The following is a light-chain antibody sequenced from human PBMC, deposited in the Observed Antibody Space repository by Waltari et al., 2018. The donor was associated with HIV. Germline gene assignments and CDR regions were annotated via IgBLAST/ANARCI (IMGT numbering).Light chain of an antibody. CDR3: QYYNTYSRT. CDR2: KAS. CDR1: QGISSW. V-gene: IGKV1-5*03. J-gene: IGKJ2*02. Sequence: DIQMTQSTSTLSASVGDRVTITCRASQGISSWLAWYQMKPGKAPKLLIYKASSLESGVSSRFSGSGSGTEFTLTISSLQPDDFATYYCQYYNTYSRTFGQGTKVEL.